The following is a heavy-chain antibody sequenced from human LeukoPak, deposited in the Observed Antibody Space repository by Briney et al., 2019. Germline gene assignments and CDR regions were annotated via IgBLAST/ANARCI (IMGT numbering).Heavy chain of an antibody. D-gene: IGHD3-10*02. Sequence: GGSLRLSCAASGFTFSSYSMNWVRQAPGKGLEWVSSISSSSSYIYYADSVKGRFTISRDNAKNSLYLQVNSLRAEDTAVYYCAEPGITMIGGVWGKGTTVTICS. CDR2: ISSSSSYI. J-gene: IGHJ6*04. CDR1: GFTFSSYS. CDR3: AEPGITMIGGV. V-gene: IGHV3-21*01.